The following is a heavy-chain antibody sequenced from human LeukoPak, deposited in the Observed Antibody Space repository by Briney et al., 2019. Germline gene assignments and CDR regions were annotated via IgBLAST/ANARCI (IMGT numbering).Heavy chain of an antibody. V-gene: IGHV3-48*01. CDR2: ISSSSSTI. J-gene: IGHJ4*02. CDR1: GFTFSESA. Sequence: GGSLRLSCAASGFTFSESAMDWVRQAPGKGLEWVSYISSSSSTIYYADSVKGRFTISRDNAKNSLYLQMNSLRAEDTAVYYCARGLQWGVIIKPFPFDYWGQGTLVTVSS. D-gene: IGHD3-10*01. CDR3: ARGLQWGVIIKPFPFDY.